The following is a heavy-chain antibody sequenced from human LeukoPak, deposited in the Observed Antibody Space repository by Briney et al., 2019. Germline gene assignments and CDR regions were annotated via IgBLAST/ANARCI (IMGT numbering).Heavy chain of an antibody. D-gene: IGHD3-9*01. CDR3: AKAVDKLRYFDWLKSGYYFDY. V-gene: IGHV3-23*01. CDR1: GFTFSSYA. Sequence: GGSLRLSCAASGFTFSSYAMSWVRQAPGKGLEWVSAISGSGGSTYYADSVKGRFTISRDNSKNTLYLQMDSLRAEDTAVYYCAKAVDKLRYFDWLKSGYYFDYWGQGTLVTVSS. J-gene: IGHJ4*02. CDR2: ISGSGGST.